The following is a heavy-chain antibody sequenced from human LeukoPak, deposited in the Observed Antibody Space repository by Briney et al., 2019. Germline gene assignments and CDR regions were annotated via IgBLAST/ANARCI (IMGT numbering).Heavy chain of an antibody. Sequence: SETLSLTCTISGGSISSGDYYWSWIRQHPGKGLEWIGYIYYSGSTYYNPSLKSRVTISIDTSKNQFSLKLTSVTAADTAVYYCASGLLGYCSSASCGNWFDAWGRGTLVNVSS. J-gene: IGHJ5*02. V-gene: IGHV4-31*03. CDR2: IYYSGST. CDR3: ASGLLGYCSSASCGNWFDA. CDR1: GGSISSGDYY. D-gene: IGHD2-2*01.